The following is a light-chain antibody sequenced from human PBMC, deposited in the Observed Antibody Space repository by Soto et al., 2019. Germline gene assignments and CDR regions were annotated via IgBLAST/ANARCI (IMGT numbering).Light chain of an antibody. CDR3: QSYDSSLSGV. CDR2: GNS. V-gene: IGLV1-40*01. CDR1: SSNIGAGYD. J-gene: IGLJ1*01. Sequence: QSVLTQPPSVSGAPGQRVTISCTGSSSNIGAGYDVHWYQQFPGTAPKLLIYGNSNRPSGVPDRFSGSKSGTSASLAITGLQADDEADYYCQSYDSSLSGVFGSGTKVT.